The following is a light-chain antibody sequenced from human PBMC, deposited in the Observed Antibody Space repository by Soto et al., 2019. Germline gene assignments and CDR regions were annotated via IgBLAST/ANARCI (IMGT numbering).Light chain of an antibody. V-gene: IGLV1-51*01. CDR2: DNN. J-gene: IGLJ1*01. CDR3: SSFTRSSTYV. Sequence: QSVLTQPPSVSAAPGQKVTISCSGSSSNIGNNYVSWYQQFPGTAPKLLIYDNNKRPSGIPDRFSGSKSGTSATLVITGLQTGDEADYYCSSFTRSSTYVFGSGTKLTVL. CDR1: SSNIGNNY.